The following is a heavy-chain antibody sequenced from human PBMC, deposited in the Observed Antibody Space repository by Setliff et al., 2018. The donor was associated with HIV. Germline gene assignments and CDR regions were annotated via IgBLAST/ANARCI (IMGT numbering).Heavy chain of an antibody. V-gene: IGHV4-39*02. Sequence: PSETLSLTCTVSGGSISSSSYYWGWIRQPPGKGLEWIGSIYYSGSTYYNPSLKSRVTISVDTSKNQFSLKLSSVTAADTAVYYCAGDVGVSYYYYYYMDVWAKGPRSPSP. CDR1: GGSISSSSYY. CDR3: AGDVGVSYYYYYYMDV. J-gene: IGHJ6*03. CDR2: IYYSGST. D-gene: IGHD2-8*02.